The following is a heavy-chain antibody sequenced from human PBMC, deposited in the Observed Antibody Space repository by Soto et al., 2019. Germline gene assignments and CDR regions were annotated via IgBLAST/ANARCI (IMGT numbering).Heavy chain of an antibody. D-gene: IGHD2-2*01. CDR3: ARGYCSSTSCFPRPYYYYYYGMDV. V-gene: IGHV1-69*01. CDR2: IIPIFGTA. CDR1: GGTFSSYA. Sequence: QVQLVQSGAEVKKPGSSVKVSCKASGGTFSSYAISWVRQAPGQGLEWMGGIIPIFGTANYAQKFQGRVTIHADEATSTAYMELSSLRSEDTAVYYCARGYCSSTSCFPRPYYYYYYGMDVWGQGTTVTVS. J-gene: IGHJ6*02.